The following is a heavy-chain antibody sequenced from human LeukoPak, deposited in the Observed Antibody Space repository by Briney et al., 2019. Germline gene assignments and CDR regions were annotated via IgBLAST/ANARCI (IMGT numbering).Heavy chain of an antibody. V-gene: IGHV3-11*01. CDR2: INTIGTTI. D-gene: IGHD2/OR15-2a*01. CDR1: GFTFSNYY. CDR3: ARGDFGRYAFDF. Sequence: GGSLRLSCAASGFTFSNYYMSWIRQAPGKGLEWVSYINTIGTTIYYADSLKGRFTISRDNAKNSLSPQMDSLRAEDTAVYYCARGDFGRYAFDFWGQGTMVTVSS. J-gene: IGHJ3*01.